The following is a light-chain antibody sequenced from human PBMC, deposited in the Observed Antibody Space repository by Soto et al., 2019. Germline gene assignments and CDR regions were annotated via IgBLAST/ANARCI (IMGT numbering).Light chain of an antibody. CDR1: QSVSSSY. J-gene: IGKJ1*01. CDR2: DAF. V-gene: IGKV3-20*01. Sequence: IGLTQSPGTLSLSPGERATLSCRASQSVSSSYFAWYQQKPGQAPRLLIYDAFTRATGIPDRFSGSGSGTDFTLTISRLEPEDFAVYYCQQFGSSRTFGQGTKVDIK. CDR3: QQFGSSRT.